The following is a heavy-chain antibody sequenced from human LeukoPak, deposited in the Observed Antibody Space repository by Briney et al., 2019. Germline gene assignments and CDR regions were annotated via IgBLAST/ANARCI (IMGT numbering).Heavy chain of an antibody. J-gene: IGHJ4*02. V-gene: IGHV3-23*01. Sequence: PGGSLRLSCAASGFTFSSYAMSWVRQAPGKGLEWVSAISGSGGSTYYADSVKGRFTISRDNSKNTLYLQMNSLRAEDTAVYYCAKVFLAAAGTAYFDYGGQETLVTVPS. CDR2: ISGSGGST. CDR3: AKVFLAAAGTAYFDY. D-gene: IGHD6-13*01. CDR1: GFTFSSYA.